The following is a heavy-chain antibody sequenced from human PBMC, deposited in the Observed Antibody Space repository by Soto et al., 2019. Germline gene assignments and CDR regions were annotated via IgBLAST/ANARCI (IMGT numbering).Heavy chain of an antibody. D-gene: IGHD2-2*01. Sequence: EVQLVESGGDLVQSGGSLRLSCAASGFTFGNSWMTWVRQAPGKGLEWVANINQDGSEKYYVDSVKGRFTISRDNAKNSLHLQMNTLRAEDTAVYYCARDRSSWFDPWGQGTLVTVSS. CDR1: GFTFGNSW. J-gene: IGHJ5*02. V-gene: IGHV3-7*01. CDR2: INQDGSEK. CDR3: ARDRSSWFDP.